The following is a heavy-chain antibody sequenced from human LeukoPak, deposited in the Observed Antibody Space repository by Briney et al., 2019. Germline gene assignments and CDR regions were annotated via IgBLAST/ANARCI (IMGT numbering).Heavy chain of an antibody. CDR2: INHSGST. J-gene: IGHJ4*02. V-gene: IGHV4-34*01. D-gene: IGHD5-12*01. Sequence: KPSETLSLTCAVYGGSFSGYYWSWIRQPPGKGLEWIGEINHSGSTNYNPSLKSRVTISVDTSKNQFSLKLSSVTAADTAVYYCARGPTLSYEARSPYYFDYWGQGTLVTVSS. CDR1: GGSFSGYY. CDR3: ARGPTLSYEARSPYYFDY.